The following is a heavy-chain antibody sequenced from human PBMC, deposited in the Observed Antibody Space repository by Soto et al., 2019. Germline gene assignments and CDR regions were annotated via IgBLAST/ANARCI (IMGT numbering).Heavy chain of an antibody. CDR2: IYHTGST. V-gene: IGHV4-30-2*01. J-gene: IGHJ4*02. CDR3: ARGRGLLHFDY. Sequence: QLLESGSGLVKPSQTLSLTCAVSGESISSGGYSWSWIRQPPGKGLEWIGYIYHTGSTHYSPSLKSRVTISVDRSKNQFSLKLSSVTAADTAVYYCARGRGLLHFDYWGQGILVTVSS. D-gene: IGHD6-19*01. CDR1: GESISSGGYS.